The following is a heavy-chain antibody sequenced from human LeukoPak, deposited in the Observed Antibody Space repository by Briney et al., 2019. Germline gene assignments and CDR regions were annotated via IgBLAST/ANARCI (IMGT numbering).Heavy chain of an antibody. V-gene: IGHV3-73*01. J-gene: IGHJ2*01. D-gene: IGHD5-18*01. CDR1: GIVFSGSA. CDR3: ASHVDTPMVKYWYFDL. Sequence: GGSLRLSCAASGIVFSGSAMHWVRQASGKGLEWVGRIRNKANIYATAYSASVEGRFTISRDDSKNTAYLQMNSLKTGDTAMYYCASHVDTPMVKYWYFDLWGRGTLVTVSS. CDR2: IRNKANIYAT.